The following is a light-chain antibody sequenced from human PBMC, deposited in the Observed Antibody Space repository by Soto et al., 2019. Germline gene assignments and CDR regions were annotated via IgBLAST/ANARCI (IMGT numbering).Light chain of an antibody. CDR3: QQYSGSPLT. CDR1: QTVGGNY. Sequence: EIVLTQSPGTLSLSPWERATLSCRASQTVGGNYLAWYQQKPGQAPKLLIYGASNRATGIPDRFSGSGSDTDFTLTISRLEPEDFAVYYCQQYSGSPLTFGGGTKVEIK. J-gene: IGKJ4*01. CDR2: GAS. V-gene: IGKV3-20*01.